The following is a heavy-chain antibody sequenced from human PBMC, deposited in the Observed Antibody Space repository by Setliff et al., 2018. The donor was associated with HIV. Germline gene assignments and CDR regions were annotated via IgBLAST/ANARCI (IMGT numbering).Heavy chain of an antibody. D-gene: IGHD1-26*01. V-gene: IGHV1-46*01. CDR3: ARDPPASEA. Sequence: GASVKVSCKASGYTFTSYYMHWVRQAPGQGLEWMGIINPSGGSTSYAQKFQGRVTMTTDTSTSTAYMELRSLRSDDTAVYYCARDPPASEAWGQGTMVTVSS. CDR1: GYTFTSYY. J-gene: IGHJ3*01. CDR2: INPSGGST.